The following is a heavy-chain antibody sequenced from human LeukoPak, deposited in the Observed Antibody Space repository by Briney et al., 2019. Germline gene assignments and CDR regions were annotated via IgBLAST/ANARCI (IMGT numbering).Heavy chain of an antibody. CDR3: ARDGDMITFGGVVYYFDY. V-gene: IGHV1-69*05. Sequence: SVKVSCKASGGTFSSYAISWVRQAPGQGLEWMGRIIPIFGTANCAQKFQGRVTITTDESTSTAYMELSSLRSEDTAVYYCARDGDMITFGGVVYYFDYWGQGTLVTVSS. J-gene: IGHJ4*02. D-gene: IGHD3-16*01. CDR2: IIPIFGTA. CDR1: GGTFSSYA.